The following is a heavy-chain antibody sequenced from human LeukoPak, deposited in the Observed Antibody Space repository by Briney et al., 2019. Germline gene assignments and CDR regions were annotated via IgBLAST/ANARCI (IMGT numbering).Heavy chain of an antibody. D-gene: IGHD5-24*01. V-gene: IGHV1-46*01. Sequence: APVKVSCKASGYTFTSYYMHWVRQAPGQGLEWMGIINPSGCSTSYAQKFQGRVTMTRDMSTSTVYMELSSLRCEDTAVYYCARDPTIPPGQEMAAGGWFAPWGQGTLVTVSS. CDR2: INPSGCST. CDR3: ARDPTIPPGQEMAAGGWFAP. J-gene: IGHJ5*02. CDR1: GYTFTSYY.